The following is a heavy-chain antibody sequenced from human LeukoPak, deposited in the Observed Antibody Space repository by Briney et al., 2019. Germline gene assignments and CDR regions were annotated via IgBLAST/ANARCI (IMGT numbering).Heavy chain of an antibody. Sequence: PSETLSLTCTVSGGSISSSSYYWGWIRQPPGKGLEWIGSIYYSGSTYYNPSLKSRVTISVDTSKNQFSLKLSSVTAAVTAVYYCASYSSGYSDYWGQGTLVTVSS. D-gene: IGHD3-22*01. V-gene: IGHV4-39*07. CDR1: GGSISSSSYY. CDR3: ASYSSGYSDY. J-gene: IGHJ4*02. CDR2: IYYSGST.